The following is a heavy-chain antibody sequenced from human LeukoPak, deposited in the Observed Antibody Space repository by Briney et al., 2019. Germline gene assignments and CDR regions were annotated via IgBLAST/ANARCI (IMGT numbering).Heavy chain of an antibody. CDR1: GGSISSGGYY. V-gene: IGHV4-31*03. J-gene: IGHJ4*02. CDR3: ARGDDYDILTGYSY. CDR2: IYYSGST. D-gene: IGHD3-9*01. Sequence: SQTLSLTCTVSGGSISSGGYYWRWIRQHPGKGLEWIGYIYYSGSTYYNPSLKSRVTISVDTSKNQFSLKLSSVTAADTAVYYCARGDDYDILTGYSYWGQGTLVTVSS.